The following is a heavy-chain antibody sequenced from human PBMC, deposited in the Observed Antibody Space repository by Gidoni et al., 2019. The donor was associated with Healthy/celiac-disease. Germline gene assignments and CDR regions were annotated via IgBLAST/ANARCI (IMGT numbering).Heavy chain of an antibody. CDR3: ARGMVTFDY. J-gene: IGHJ4*02. CDR2: ISYDGRNK. D-gene: IGHD5-18*01. CDR1: GFTFSSYG. Sequence: QVQLVESGGGVVQPGRSLRLSCATSGFTFSSYGMHWVRQAPGKGLEWVAVISYDGRNKYYADSVKGRFTISRDNSKNTLYLEMNSLRVEDTAVFYCARGMVTFDYWGQGTLVTVSS. V-gene: IGHV3-30*03.